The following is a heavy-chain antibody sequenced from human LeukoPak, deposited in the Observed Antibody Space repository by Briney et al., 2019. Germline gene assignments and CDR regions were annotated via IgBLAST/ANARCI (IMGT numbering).Heavy chain of an antibody. CDR1: NGSISSDTYF. Sequence: SQTLSLTCTVSNGSISSDTYFWSWIRQPAGKGLEWIGRIYSGGSTNYNPSLKSRVTMSVDTSKNQFSLRLTSVTAADTAVYYCARVIWFGEPHGSFDLWGQGTLVTVSS. CDR3: ARVIWFGEPHGSFDL. CDR2: IYSGGST. V-gene: IGHV4-61*02. D-gene: IGHD3-10*01. J-gene: IGHJ4*02.